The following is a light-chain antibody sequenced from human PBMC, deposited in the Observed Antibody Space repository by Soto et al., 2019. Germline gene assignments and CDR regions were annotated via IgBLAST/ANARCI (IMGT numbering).Light chain of an antibody. CDR1: QTVNNN. V-gene: IGKV3-15*01. J-gene: IGKJ4*01. CDR3: QQYNNWPLT. CDR2: GAS. Sequence: EIVMTQSPATLSVSPGERATLSCRASQTVNNNLAWYQQKPGQAPRLLIYGASARATGIPAKFSGSGSGTEFTLTIRSLQSEDFAVYYCQQYNNWPLTFGGGTKVEFK.